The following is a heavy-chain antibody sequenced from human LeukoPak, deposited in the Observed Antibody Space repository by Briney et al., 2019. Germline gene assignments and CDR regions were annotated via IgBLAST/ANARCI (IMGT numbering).Heavy chain of an antibody. V-gene: IGHV3-33*01. J-gene: IGHJ3*02. Sequence: GGSLRLSCAASGFTFSSYGMHWVRQAPGKGLEWVAVIWYDGSNKYYADPVKGRFTISRDNSKNTLYLQMNSLRAEDTAVYYCARDSSRYCSSTSCYGAFDIWGQGTMVTVSS. CDR1: GFTFSSYG. CDR2: IWYDGSNK. CDR3: ARDSSRYCSSTSCYGAFDI. D-gene: IGHD2-2*01.